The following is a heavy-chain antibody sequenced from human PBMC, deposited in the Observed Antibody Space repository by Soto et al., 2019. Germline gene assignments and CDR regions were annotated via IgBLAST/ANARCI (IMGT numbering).Heavy chain of an antibody. D-gene: IGHD3-22*01. V-gene: IGHV1-69*06. CDR1: GGTFGSDA. CDR2: IIPIFGTT. CDR3: ARDRTDSGYYTNWLDP. J-gene: IGHJ5*02. Sequence: SVKVSCKASGGTFGSDAITWVRQAPGQGLEWVGRIIPIFGTTNYAQNLQGGVTISADKSTLTSYMELHSLTSDDTALYYCARDRTDSGYYTNWLDPWGQGTQVTVSS.